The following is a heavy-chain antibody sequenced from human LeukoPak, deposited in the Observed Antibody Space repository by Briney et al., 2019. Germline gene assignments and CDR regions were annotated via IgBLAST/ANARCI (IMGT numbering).Heavy chain of an antibody. CDR2: INPNSGGT. Sequence: ASVKVSCKASGNTFTAYYMHWVRQAPGHGLEWMGWINPNSGGTNYAQKFQGRVTMTRDKSISTAYMELSGLRSDDTAVYYCARDALYYYDRSGYYSGYWYFDLWGRGTLVTVSS. V-gene: IGHV1-2*02. J-gene: IGHJ2*01. CDR3: ARDALYYYDRSGYYSGYWYFDL. CDR1: GNTFTAYY. D-gene: IGHD3-22*01.